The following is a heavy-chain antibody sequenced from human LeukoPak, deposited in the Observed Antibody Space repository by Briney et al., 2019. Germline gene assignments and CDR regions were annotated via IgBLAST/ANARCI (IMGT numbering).Heavy chain of an antibody. CDR3: ARVGFDL. CDR1: GGSISSSSYS. J-gene: IGHJ2*01. Sequence: SETLSLTCTVSGGSISSSSYSWSWIRQPPGKGLEWIGEINHSGIANYNPSLKSRVTISVGPSKNQFSLKVTYVTAADTAVYYCARVGFDLWGRGTLVTVSS. CDR2: INHSGIA. V-gene: IGHV4-39*07.